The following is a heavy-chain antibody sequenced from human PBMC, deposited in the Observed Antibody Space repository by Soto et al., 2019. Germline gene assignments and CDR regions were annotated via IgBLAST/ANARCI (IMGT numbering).Heavy chain of an antibody. D-gene: IGHD3-3*02. CDR3: ASPKIAFYNWFDP. CDR1: GGSISSTSYY. J-gene: IGHJ5*02. Sequence: TLSLTCTVPGGSISSTSYYWGWIRQPPGKGLEWIGSIYYSGSTYYNPSLKSRVTISVDTSKNQFSLKLSSVTAADTAVYYCASPKIAFYNWFDPWGQGTLVTSPQ. CDR2: IYYSGST. V-gene: IGHV4-39*01.